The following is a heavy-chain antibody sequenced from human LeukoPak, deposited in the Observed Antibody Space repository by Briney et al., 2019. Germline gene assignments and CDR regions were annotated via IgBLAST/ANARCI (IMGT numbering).Heavy chain of an antibody. CDR1: GGSISTYY. CDR3: ARFGYYGMDV. CDR2: FYYTGNT. Sequence: KTSETLSPTCIVSGGSISTYYWNWIRQPPGKGLEWIGYFYYTGNTNYSPSLKSRVTMSIDTSKNHFSLNLSSVTAADTAVYYCARFGYYGMDVWGQGTTVTVSS. J-gene: IGHJ6*02. V-gene: IGHV4-59*08. D-gene: IGHD3-16*01.